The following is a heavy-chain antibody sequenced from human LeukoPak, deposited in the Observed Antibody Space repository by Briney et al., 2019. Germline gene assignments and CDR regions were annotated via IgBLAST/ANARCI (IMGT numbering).Heavy chain of an antibody. CDR3: ATDTGYTSV. V-gene: IGHV1-24*01. D-gene: IGHD2-2*02. CDR1: GYTLTDYY. J-gene: IGHJ4*02. CDR2: FDPEDDET. Sequence: GASVKVSCKTSGYTLTDYYMHWVRQAPGKGLEWMGSFDPEDDETIYAQNLQGRVTLTEDTSIDTAYMELSSLRSEDTAIYYCATDTGYTSVWGQGTLVTVSS.